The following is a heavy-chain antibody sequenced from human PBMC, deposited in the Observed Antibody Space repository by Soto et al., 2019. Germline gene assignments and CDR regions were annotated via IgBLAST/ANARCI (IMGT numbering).Heavy chain of an antibody. J-gene: IGHJ4*02. D-gene: IGHD5-12*01. Sequence: QVQLVQSGAEVKKPGSSVKVSCKTSGGSFSTYTINWVRHAPGQGLEWLGRINPILDISNYAQKFQDRVTITADKSTSTAYMELSSLKSEDTAVYYCAALVSHDAMATIRLGLDYWGQGTLLTVSS. CDR3: AALVSHDAMATIRLGLDY. CDR2: INPILDIS. CDR1: GGSFSTYT. V-gene: IGHV1-69*02.